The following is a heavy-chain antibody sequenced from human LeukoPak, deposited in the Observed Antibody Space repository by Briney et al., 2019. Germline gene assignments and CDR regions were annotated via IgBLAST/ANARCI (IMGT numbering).Heavy chain of an antibody. CDR3: ANVAKGRYFFYYMDV. D-gene: IGHD5-12*01. CDR2: MSSDNGNT. Sequence: GASVKASCKTSGHSMNTFGIPWVRQAPGQGLEWIGWMSSDNGNTNYADKFQGRVSITRDTSRTTAYMELRSLRSDDTAVYFCANVAKGRYFFYYMDVWGAGTTVTVSS. CDR1: GHSMNTFG. V-gene: IGHV1-18*01. J-gene: IGHJ6*03.